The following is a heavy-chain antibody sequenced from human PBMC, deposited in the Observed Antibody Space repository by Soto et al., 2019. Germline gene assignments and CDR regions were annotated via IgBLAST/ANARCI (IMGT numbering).Heavy chain of an antibody. CDR3: ARGVAGSGFDL. V-gene: IGHV6-1*01. Sequence: SQTPSLTRSISGDSLSHNTAPWNWTRSSPSRGLEWLGRTYYRSNWRHDYAVSVKSRITVNPDTSKNHFSLQLNSVTPDDTAVYYCARGVAGSGFDLWGQGTLVTVSS. CDR2: TYYRSNWRH. J-gene: IGHJ4*02. CDR1: GDSLSHNTAP. D-gene: IGHD6-19*01.